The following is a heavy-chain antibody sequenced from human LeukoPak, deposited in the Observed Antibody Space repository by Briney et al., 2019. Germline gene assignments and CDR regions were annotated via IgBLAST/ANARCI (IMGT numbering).Heavy chain of an antibody. Sequence: SETLSVTCAVYGGSFSDYNWTWIRQPPGKGLEWIGEIGHNGTTNYNPSLKGRVTIPLDTSKNQFSLKLTSVTAADTAVYYCARPSGGTPFKRFDYWGEGTLVTVSS. CDR1: GGSFSDYN. D-gene: IGHD1-14*01. V-gene: IGHV4-34*01. CDR3: ARPSGGTPFKRFDY. J-gene: IGHJ4*02. CDR2: IGHNGTT.